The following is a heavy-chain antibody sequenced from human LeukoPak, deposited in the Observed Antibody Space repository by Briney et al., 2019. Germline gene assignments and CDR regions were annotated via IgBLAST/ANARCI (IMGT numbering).Heavy chain of an antibody. CDR1: GGTFSSYA. CDR2: IIPIFGKA. V-gene: IGHV1-69*05. D-gene: IGHD2-21*02. J-gene: IGHJ4*02. CDR3: ARVSAYCGGDCYGN. Sequence: SVKLSCKASGGTFSSYAISWVRQAPGQGLEWMGRIIPIFGKANYAQKFQGRVTITTDDSTSTAYMELSSLRSEDTAVYYCARVSAYCGGDCYGNWGQGTLVTVSS.